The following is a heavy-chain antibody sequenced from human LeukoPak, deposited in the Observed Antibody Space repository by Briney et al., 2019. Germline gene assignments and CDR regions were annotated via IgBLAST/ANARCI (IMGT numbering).Heavy chain of an antibody. CDR2: ISAYNGNT. CDR1: GYTFTSYG. CDR3: ARDSAVAGFDAFDI. J-gene: IGHJ3*02. V-gene: IGHV1-18*01. Sequence: GASVKVSCKASGYTFTSYGISWVRQAPGQGLEWMGWISAYNGNTNYAHKLKGRATMTKDTSTSTAYMELRSVRSDDTAVYYCARDSAVAGFDAFDIWGQGTMVTVSS. D-gene: IGHD6-19*01.